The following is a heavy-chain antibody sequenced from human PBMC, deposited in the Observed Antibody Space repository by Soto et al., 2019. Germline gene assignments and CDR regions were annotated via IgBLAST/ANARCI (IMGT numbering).Heavy chain of an antibody. Sequence: GASVKVSCKVSGYTLTELSMHWVRQAPGKGLEWMGGFDPEDSETIYAQKFQGRVTMTEDTSTDTAYMELSSLRSEDTAVYYCATEEGYCSGGSCYRYFQHWGQGTLVTVSS. CDR1: GYTLTELS. D-gene: IGHD2-15*01. CDR2: FDPEDSET. J-gene: IGHJ1*01. V-gene: IGHV1-24*01. CDR3: ATEEGYCSGGSCYRYFQH.